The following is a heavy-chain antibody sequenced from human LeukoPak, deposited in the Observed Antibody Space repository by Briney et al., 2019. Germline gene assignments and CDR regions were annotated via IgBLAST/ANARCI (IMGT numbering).Heavy chain of an antibody. V-gene: IGHV3-66*04. Sequence: GGSLRLSCAASGFTVSDNDIKWVRQAPGKGLEWVSLIYSDGSTHYTASVKGRFSISRDNSKNTVYLQMNSLRGEDTAVYYCARRSVPGRPGYWGQGTRVTV. CDR3: ARRSVPGRPGY. CDR1: GFTVSDND. D-gene: IGHD6-6*01. CDR2: IYSDGST. J-gene: IGHJ4*02.